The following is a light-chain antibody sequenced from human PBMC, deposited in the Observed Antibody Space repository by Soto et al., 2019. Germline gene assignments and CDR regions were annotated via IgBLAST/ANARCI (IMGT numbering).Light chain of an antibody. Sequence: DIQMSQSPSTLSATAGDRVTITSPDSQSISRWLDWYQHNPGNAPNLLIYDASNLDSGVPSRFSGSGSGTEFSLTISNLQPDDCATYYCQQYENYWTFGQGTKVDIK. CDR1: QSISRW. V-gene: IGKV1-5*01. CDR2: DAS. CDR3: QQYENYWT. J-gene: IGKJ1*01.